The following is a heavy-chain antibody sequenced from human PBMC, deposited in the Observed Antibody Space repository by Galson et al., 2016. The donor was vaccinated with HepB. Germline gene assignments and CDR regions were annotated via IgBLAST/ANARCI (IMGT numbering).Heavy chain of an antibody. V-gene: IGHV4-59*01. CDR2: ISYGDIT. CDR1: GGSISTYY. CDR3: VRGRRGASYFPY. D-gene: IGHD3-10*01. Sequence: SETLSLTCSVSGGSISTYYWSWIRQPPGKALEWIGFISYGDITNYNPSLKSRVSISVDTSKAQLSLNLRTVTTADTALYFCVRGRRGASYFPYWGQGILVTVSS. J-gene: IGHJ4*02.